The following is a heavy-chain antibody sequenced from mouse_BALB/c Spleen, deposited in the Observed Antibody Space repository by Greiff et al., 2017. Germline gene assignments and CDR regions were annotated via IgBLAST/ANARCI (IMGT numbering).Heavy chain of an antibody. J-gene: IGHJ1*01. V-gene: IGHV1-63*02. Sequence: VQGVESGAELVRPGTSVKISCKASGYTFTNYWLGWVKQRPGHGLEWIGDIYPGGGYTNYNEKFKGKATLTADTSSSTAYMQLSSLTSEDSAVYFCAGYYYGSRSYFDVWGAGTTVTVSS. D-gene: IGHD1-1*01. CDR3: AGYYYGSRSYFDV. CDR2: IYPGGGYT. CDR1: GYTFTNYW.